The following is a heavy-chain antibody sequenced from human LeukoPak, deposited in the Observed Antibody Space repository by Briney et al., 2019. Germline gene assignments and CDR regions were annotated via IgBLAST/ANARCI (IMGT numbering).Heavy chain of an antibody. V-gene: IGHV3-23*01. D-gene: IGHD2-2*01. CDR1: GFTFSSYA. J-gene: IGHJ5*02. Sequence: GGSLRLSCAASGFTFSSYAMSWVRQAPGKGLEWVSAISGSGGSTYYADSVKGRFTISRDNSKNTLYLQMNSLRAEDTAVYYCARGYRGFNCSSTSCNEGNWFDPWGQGNLVTVSS. CDR2: ISGSGGST. CDR3: ARGYRGFNCSSTSCNEGNWFDP.